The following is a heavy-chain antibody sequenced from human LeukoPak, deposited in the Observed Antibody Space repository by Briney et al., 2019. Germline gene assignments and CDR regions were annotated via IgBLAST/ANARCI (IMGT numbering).Heavy chain of an antibody. V-gene: IGHV3-74*01. CDR2: IHKDGLHT. J-gene: IGHJ3*02. CDR3: ARGGFDHAYDI. Sequence: GGSLRLSCAASGFTFNEFWMHWVRQVPGKGLMWVSRIHKDGLHTWYADSMKGRFTVSRDNTKNSMYLQMSSLRADDTGVYYCARGGFDHAYDIWGQGTMVTVSS. CDR1: GFTFNEFW. D-gene: IGHD2-15*01.